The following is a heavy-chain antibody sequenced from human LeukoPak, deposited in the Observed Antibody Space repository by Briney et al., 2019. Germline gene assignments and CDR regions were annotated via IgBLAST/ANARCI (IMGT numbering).Heavy chain of an antibody. CDR3: ARADLYYDFWSGYWFDP. CDR2: IYHSGST. CDR1: GYSISSGYY. Sequence: PSQTLSLTCTVSGYSISSGYYWGWIRQPPGKGLEWIGSIYHSGSTYHNPSLKSRVTISVDTSKNQFSLRLSSVTAADTAVYYCARADLYYDFWSGYWFDPWGQGTLVTVSS. J-gene: IGHJ5*02. D-gene: IGHD3-3*01. V-gene: IGHV4-38-2*02.